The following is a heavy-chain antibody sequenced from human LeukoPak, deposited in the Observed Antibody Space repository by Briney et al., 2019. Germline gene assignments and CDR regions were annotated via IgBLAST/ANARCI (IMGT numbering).Heavy chain of an antibody. CDR2: IYYSGST. J-gene: IGHJ3*02. CDR3: ATVPTTVVTGGAFDI. D-gene: IGHD4-23*01. CDR1: GGSISSSSYY. V-gene: IGHV4-39*07. Sequence: SETLSLTCTVSGGSISSSSYYWGWIRQPPGKGLEWIGSIYYSGSTYYNPSLKSRVTISVDTSKNQFSLKLSSVTAADTAVYYCATVPTTVVTGGAFDIWGQGTMVTVSS.